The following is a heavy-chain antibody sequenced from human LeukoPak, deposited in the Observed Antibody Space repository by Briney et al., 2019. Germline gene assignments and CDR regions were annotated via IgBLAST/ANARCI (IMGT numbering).Heavy chain of an antibody. V-gene: IGHV3-53*01. J-gene: IGHJ4*02. CDR1: EFTVSRNY. Sequence: GGSLRLSYTASEFTVSRNYMLWVRQAAGKGLEWVSLIFSNGDTHYADSVKGRFTISRDTSKNTVSLQMNSLRVEDTAMYYCTGDQINYWAQGTLVTVSS. CDR3: TGDQINY. CDR2: IFSNGDT.